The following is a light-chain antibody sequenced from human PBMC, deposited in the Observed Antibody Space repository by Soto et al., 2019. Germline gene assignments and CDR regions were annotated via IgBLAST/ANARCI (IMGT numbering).Light chain of an antibody. CDR3: SSYTSSSTRVL. Sequence: QSVLTQPASVSGSPGQSITISCTGTSSDVGGYNYVSWYQQHPGKAPKLMIYAVTKRPSGVSNRFSGSKSGNTASLTISGLQAEDEAEYYCSSYTSSSTRVLFGGGTKLTGL. CDR1: SSDVGGYNY. CDR2: AVT. J-gene: IGLJ2*01. V-gene: IGLV2-14*01.